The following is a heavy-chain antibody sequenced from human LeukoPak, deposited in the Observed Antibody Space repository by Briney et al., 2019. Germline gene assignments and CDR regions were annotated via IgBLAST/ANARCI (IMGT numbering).Heavy chain of an antibody. Sequence: GGSLRLSCAASGITFSNYWMRWVRRAPGKALEWVAIINQDGSEKNYVDSVKGRLPISRDNAKNSLYLQMNSLRAEDTAVYYCARDWEQQLGWHWGQGVRVTVSS. CDR2: INQDGSEK. J-gene: IGHJ4*02. D-gene: IGHD6-6*01. CDR3: ARDWEQQLGWH. V-gene: IGHV3-7*01. CDR1: GITFSNYW.